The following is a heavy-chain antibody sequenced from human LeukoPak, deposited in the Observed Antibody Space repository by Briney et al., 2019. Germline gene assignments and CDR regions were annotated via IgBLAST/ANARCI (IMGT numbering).Heavy chain of an antibody. V-gene: IGHV4-31*03. CDR3: ARVGSYYDSSGYAFDI. CDR2: IYYSGST. Sequence: PSETLSLTCTVSSGSISSGGYYWSWIRQHPGKGLEWIGYIYYSGSTYYNPSLKSRVTISVDTSKNQFSLKLSSVTAADTAVYYCARVGSYYDSSGYAFDIWGQGTMVTVSS. D-gene: IGHD3-22*01. CDR1: SGSISSGGYY. J-gene: IGHJ3*02.